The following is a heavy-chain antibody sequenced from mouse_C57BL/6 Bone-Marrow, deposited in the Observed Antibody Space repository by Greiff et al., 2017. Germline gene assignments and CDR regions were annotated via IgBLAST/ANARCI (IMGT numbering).Heavy chain of an antibody. D-gene: IGHD2-9*01. CDR2: NYPGNSDT. J-gene: IGHJ2*01. Sequence: EVQLQQSGTVLARPGASVKMSCKTSGYTFTSYWMHWVKQRPGQGLEWIGANYPGNSDTSYNQKFKGKAKLTAVTSASTAYMELSSLTNEDSAVYYCTPLLWLRGDYWGQGTTLTVSS. CDR1: GYTFTSYW. V-gene: IGHV1-5*01. CDR3: TPLLWLRGDY.